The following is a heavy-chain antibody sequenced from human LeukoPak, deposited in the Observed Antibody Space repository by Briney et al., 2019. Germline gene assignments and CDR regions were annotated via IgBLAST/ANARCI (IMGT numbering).Heavy chain of an antibody. J-gene: IGHJ4*02. D-gene: IGHD3/OR15-3a*01. CDR1: GFTFSSYW. V-gene: IGHV3-7*01. Sequence: GGSLRLSCAASGFTFSSYWMSWVRQAPGKGLEWVANIKQDGSEKYYVDSVKGRFTISRDNAKNSLYLQMNSLRAEDTAVYYCARVSGENDFWTGSLDYWGQGTLVTVSS. CDR2: IKQDGSEK. CDR3: ARVSGENDFWTGSLDY.